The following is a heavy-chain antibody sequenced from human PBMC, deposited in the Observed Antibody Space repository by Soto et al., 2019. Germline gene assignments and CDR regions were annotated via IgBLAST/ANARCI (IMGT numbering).Heavy chain of an antibody. Sequence: QVQLVQSGAEVKKPGSSVKVSCKASGGTFSSYAISWVRQAPGQGLEWMGGTIPIFGTANYAQKFQGRVTITADESTSTAYMELSSLRSEDTAVYYCALDTAMVTRDARGDEYFQHWGQGTLVTVSS. CDR2: TIPIFGTA. CDR1: GGTFSSYA. D-gene: IGHD5-18*01. V-gene: IGHV1-69*12. J-gene: IGHJ1*01. CDR3: ALDTAMVTRDARGDEYFQH.